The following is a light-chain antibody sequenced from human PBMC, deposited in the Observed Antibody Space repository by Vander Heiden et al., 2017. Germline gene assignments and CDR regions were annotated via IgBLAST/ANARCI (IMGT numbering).Light chain of an antibody. CDR2: DDS. Sequence: SFVLTHPPSVSVAPGQTARITCGGNNNGSKRVHWYQQKPGQAPVVVVYDDSDRHSGIPERFSGSNSGNTATLTSSRVEAGDEADYYCQVWDSSSDHYVFGTGTKVTVL. CDR3: QVWDSSSDHYV. V-gene: IGLV3-21*02. J-gene: IGLJ1*01. CDR1: NNGSKR.